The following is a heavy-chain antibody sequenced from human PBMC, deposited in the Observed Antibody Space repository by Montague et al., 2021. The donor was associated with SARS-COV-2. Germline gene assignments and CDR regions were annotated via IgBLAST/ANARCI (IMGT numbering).Heavy chain of an antibody. Sequence: CAISGDRVSSNSATWNWIRQSPSRGLEWLGRTYYRSMWKSDYARPVKSRIAINPDTSKNQLSLQLSSVTPEDTALYYCVRGIEAAGSYDYWGQGTLVTVSS. J-gene: IGHJ4*02. CDR1: GDRVSSNSAT. V-gene: IGHV6-1*01. CDR3: VRGIEAAGSYDY. CDR2: TYYRSMWKS. D-gene: IGHD6-13*01.